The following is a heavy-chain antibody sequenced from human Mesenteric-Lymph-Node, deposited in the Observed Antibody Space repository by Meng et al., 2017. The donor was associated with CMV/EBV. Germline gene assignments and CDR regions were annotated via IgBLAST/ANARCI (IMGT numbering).Heavy chain of an antibody. J-gene: IGHJ6*02. CDR2: IRSKAYGGTT. Sequence: GGSLRLSCTASGFTFGDYAMSWVRQAPGKGLEWVGFIRSKAYGGTTEYAASVKGRFTISRDDSKSIAYLQMNSLKTEDTAVYYCGGDILTGYYPYYYYGMDVWGQGTTVTAP. CDR1: GFTFGDYA. CDR3: GGDILTGYYPYYYYGMDV. V-gene: IGHV3-49*04. D-gene: IGHD3-9*01.